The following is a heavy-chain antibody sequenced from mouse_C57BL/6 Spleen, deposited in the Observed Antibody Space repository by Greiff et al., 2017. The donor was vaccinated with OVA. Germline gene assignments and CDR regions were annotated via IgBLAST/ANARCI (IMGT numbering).Heavy chain of an antibody. CDR1: GYAFSSYW. D-gene: IGHD3-1*01. J-gene: IGHJ4*01. V-gene: IGHV1-80*01. Sequence: QVQLQQSGAELVKPGASVKISCKASGYAFSSYWMNWVKQRPGKGLEWIGQIYPGDGDTNYNGKFKGKATLTADKSSSTAYMQLSSLTSEDSAVYFCARRDISDYYAMDDWGQGTSVTVSS. CDR3: ARRDISDYYAMDD. CDR2: IYPGDGDT.